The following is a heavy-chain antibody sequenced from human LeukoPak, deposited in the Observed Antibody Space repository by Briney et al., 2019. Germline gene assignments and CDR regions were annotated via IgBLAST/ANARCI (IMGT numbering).Heavy chain of an antibody. V-gene: IGHV1-8*01. CDR1: GYTFTSYD. D-gene: IGHD5-12*01. Sequence: ASVKVSCKASGYTFTSYDINWVRQATGQGLEWMGWMNPNSGNTGYAQNFQGRVTMTRNISITTAHMELSSLRSEDTAVYYCARGRGAPRDGYNFYYFDLWGQGTLVTVSS. CDR3: ARGRGAPRDGYNFYYFDL. CDR2: MNPNSGNT. J-gene: IGHJ4*02.